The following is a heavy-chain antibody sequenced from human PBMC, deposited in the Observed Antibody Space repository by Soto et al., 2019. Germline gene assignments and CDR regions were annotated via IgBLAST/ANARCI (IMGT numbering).Heavy chain of an antibody. Sequence: PSETLSLTCAVYCGSFSGYYWSWIRQPPGKGLEWIGEINHSGSTNYNPSLKSRVTISVDTSKNQFSLKLSSVTAADTAVYYCARKTIFAYSSSWYFKNWFDPWGQGTLVTVSS. CDR1: CGSFSGYY. J-gene: IGHJ5*02. CDR2: INHSGST. CDR3: ARKTIFAYSSSWYFKNWFDP. D-gene: IGHD6-13*01. V-gene: IGHV4-34*01.